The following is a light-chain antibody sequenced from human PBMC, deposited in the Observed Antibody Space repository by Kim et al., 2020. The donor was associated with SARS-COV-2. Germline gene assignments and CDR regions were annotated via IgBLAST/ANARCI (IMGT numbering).Light chain of an antibody. Sequence: VSSSDLAWYRQKPGQVPTLLIYGASSRARGVPDRFSGSGSGTDFTLTISRLEPEDSVVYYCYLYGRTVTFGGGTKLEI. V-gene: IGKV3-20*01. J-gene: IGKJ4*01. CDR1: VSSSD. CDR2: GAS. CDR3: YLYGRTVT.